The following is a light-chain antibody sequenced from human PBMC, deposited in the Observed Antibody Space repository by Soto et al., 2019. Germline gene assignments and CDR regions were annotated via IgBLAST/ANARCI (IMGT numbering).Light chain of an antibody. CDR1: HYISTY. J-gene: IGKJ4*01. Sequence: DIQMTQSPSSLSASVGGRVAISCRASHYISTYLNWYQQRPGKAPKLLIYAASSLQSGVPSRFSGSGSGIDFTLTISSLQPEDFATYYCQQTYSTPLTFGGGTKVEIK. V-gene: IGKV1-39*01. CDR2: AAS. CDR3: QQTYSTPLT.